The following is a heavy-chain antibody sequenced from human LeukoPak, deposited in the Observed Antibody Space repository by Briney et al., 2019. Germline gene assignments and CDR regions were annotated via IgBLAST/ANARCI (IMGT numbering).Heavy chain of an antibody. CDR2: ISGSGGST. V-gene: IGHV3-23*01. J-gene: IGHJ6*02. Sequence: GGSLRLSCAASGFTFSSYAMSCVRQAPGKGLEWVSAISGSGGSTYYADSVKGRFTISRDNSKNTLYLQMNSLRAEDTAVYYCARKNGGSYYHAYYYYGMDVWGQGTTVTVSS. CDR3: ARKNGGSYYHAYYYYGMDV. D-gene: IGHD1-26*01. CDR1: GFTFSSYA.